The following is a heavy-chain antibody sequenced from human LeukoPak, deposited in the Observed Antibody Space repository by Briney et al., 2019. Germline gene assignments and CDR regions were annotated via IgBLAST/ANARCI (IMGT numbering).Heavy chain of an antibody. CDR3: ARTSTFLGYCSGGSCPDNWFDP. D-gene: IGHD2-15*01. Sequence: AGESLKISCKGSGYSFTSYWIVWVRQMPGKGLEWMGIIYPGDFDTRYSPSFQGQVTISVDKSISTAYLQWSSLKASDTAMYYCARTSTFLGYCSGGSCPDNWFDPWGQGTLVTVSP. CDR2: IYPGDFDT. J-gene: IGHJ5*02. CDR1: GYSFTSYW. V-gene: IGHV5-51*01.